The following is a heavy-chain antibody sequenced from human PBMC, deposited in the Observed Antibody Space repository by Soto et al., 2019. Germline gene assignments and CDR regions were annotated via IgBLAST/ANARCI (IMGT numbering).Heavy chain of an antibody. D-gene: IGHD1-26*01. Sequence: PGGSLRLSCAASGFTFSNAWINWVRQAPGKGLEWVGRIKSKTDGGTTDYAAPVKGRFTISRDDSKNTLYLQMNSLKTEDTAVYYCTTDHVYSGSYYVVGPFYYYYYYGMDVWGQGTTVTVSS. CDR3: TTDHVYSGSYYVVGPFYYYYYYGMDV. J-gene: IGHJ6*02. V-gene: IGHV3-15*07. CDR2: IKSKTDGGTT. CDR1: GFTFSNAW.